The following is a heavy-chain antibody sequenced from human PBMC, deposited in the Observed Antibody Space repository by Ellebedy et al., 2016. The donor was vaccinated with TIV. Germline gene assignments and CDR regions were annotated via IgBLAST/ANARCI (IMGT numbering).Heavy chain of an antibody. CDR3: ARGMKDSSGYFYWYFDL. J-gene: IGHJ2*01. V-gene: IGHV4-31*03. CDR1: GGSISSGDYY. CDR2: INYSGSA. D-gene: IGHD3-22*01. Sequence: MPSETLSLTCTVSGGSISSGDYYWSWIRQHPGKGLEWIGYINYSGSAYYNPSLKRRVTISLDTSKNQFSLKLSSVTAADTAVYYCARGMKDSSGYFYWYFDLWGRGTLVTVSS.